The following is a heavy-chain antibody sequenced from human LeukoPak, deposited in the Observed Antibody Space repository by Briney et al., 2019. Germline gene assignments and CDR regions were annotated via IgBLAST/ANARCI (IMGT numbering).Heavy chain of an antibody. D-gene: IGHD3-10*01. J-gene: IGHJ4*02. CDR1: GFTFRSYT. V-gene: IGHV3-21*01. CDR3: AKGGSNAAYGRKSGIDY. CDR2: I. Sequence: PGGSLRLSCAASGFTFRSYTMNWVRQAPGKGLEWVSSIKGRFTISRDNAKNSLYLQMNSLRVEDTAVYHCAKGGSNAAYGRKSGIDYWGQGTLVTVSS.